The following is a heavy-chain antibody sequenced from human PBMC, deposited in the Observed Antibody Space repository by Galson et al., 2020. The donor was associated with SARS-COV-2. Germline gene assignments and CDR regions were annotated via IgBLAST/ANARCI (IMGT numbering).Heavy chain of an antibody. V-gene: IGHV4-31*03. D-gene: IGHD3-3*01. J-gene: IGHJ4*02. Sequence: SETLSLTCTVSGGSISSGGYYCSWIRQHPGKGLEWIGYIYYSGSTYYNPSLKSRVTISVDTSKNQFSLKLSSVTAADTAVYYCARGTYYDFWSDGFDYWGQGTLVTVSS. CDR2: IYYSGST. CDR1: GGSISSGGYY. CDR3: ARGTYYDFWSDGFDY.